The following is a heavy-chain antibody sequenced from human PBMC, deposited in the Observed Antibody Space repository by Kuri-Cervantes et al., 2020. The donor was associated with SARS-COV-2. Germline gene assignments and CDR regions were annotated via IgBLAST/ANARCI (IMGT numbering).Heavy chain of an antibody. CDR3: AKDAGDKGMDV. J-gene: IGHJ6*02. CDR1: GFTFSSYG. CDR2: ISYGGSNK. Sequence: GESLKISCAASGFTFSSYGMHWVRQAPGKGLEWVAVISYGGSNKYYADSVKGRFTISRDNSKNTLYLQMDSLRAEDTAVYYCAKDAGDKGMDVWGQGTTVTVSS. V-gene: IGHV3-30*18.